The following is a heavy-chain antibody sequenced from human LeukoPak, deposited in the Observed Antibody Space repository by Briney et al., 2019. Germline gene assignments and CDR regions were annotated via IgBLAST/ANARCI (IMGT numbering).Heavy chain of an antibody. J-gene: IGHJ5*02. Sequence: PGGSLRLSCAASGFTVSNNWMNWVRQAPGKGLEWVSLIFSGGDTQYADFVKDRFTISRDASKNTLYLQMSNLRAEDTAVYYCARDPSAVAANTYAWGQGTLVTVSS. CDR1: GFTVSNNW. D-gene: IGHD6-6*01. CDR2: IFSGGDT. V-gene: IGHV3-66*01. CDR3: ARDPSAVAANTYA.